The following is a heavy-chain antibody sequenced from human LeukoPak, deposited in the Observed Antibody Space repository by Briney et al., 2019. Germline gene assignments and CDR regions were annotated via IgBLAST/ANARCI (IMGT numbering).Heavy chain of an antibody. CDR2: IYPGDSDT. V-gene: IGHV5-51*01. D-gene: IGHD3-22*01. CDR3: ARRGYYDSSGYPIPYYFDY. J-gene: IGHJ4*02. CDR1: GYSFTSYW. Sequence: GESLKISCKGSGYSFTSYWIGWVRQMPGKGLEWMGIIYPGDSDTRYSPSFQGQVTISADKSISTAYLQWSSLKASDTAMYYCARRGYYDSSGYPIPYYFDYWGQGTLVTVSS.